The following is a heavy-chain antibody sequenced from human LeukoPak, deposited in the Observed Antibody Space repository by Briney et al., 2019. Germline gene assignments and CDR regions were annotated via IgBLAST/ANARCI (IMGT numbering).Heavy chain of an antibody. J-gene: IGHJ3*02. CDR3: ARRPPALGAFDI. Sequence: PSETLSLTCTVSGGSIVSYYWSWIRQPPGKGLEWLGYIYYSGSTSYNPSLKSRVTMSVDTSKNQFSLKLTSVTAADTAVYYCARRPPALGAFDIWGQGTMVSVSS. V-gene: IGHV4-59*13. CDR2: IYYSGST. CDR1: GGSIVSYY. D-gene: IGHD6-6*01.